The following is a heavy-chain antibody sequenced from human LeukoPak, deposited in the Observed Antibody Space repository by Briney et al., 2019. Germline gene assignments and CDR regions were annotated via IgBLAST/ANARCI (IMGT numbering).Heavy chain of an antibody. V-gene: IGHV3-74*01. CDR3: ASIYWYDAFDI. Sequence: GGSLRLSCAASGFTFSSYWMHWVRHAPGKGLVWVSRISSDGSSTSYADSVKGRFTISRDNAKNTLYLQMNSLRAEDTAVYYCASIYWYDAFDIWGQGTMVTVSS. D-gene: IGHD2-8*02. J-gene: IGHJ3*02. CDR2: ISSDGSST. CDR1: GFTFSSYW.